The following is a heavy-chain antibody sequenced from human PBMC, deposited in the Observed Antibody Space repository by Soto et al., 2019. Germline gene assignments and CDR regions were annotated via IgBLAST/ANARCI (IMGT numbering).Heavy chain of an antibody. J-gene: IGHJ4*02. CDR2: INTDGSTT. CDR1: GFTFSNYW. D-gene: IGHD3-16*01. V-gene: IGHV3-74*01. Sequence: EVQLVESGGGLVQPGGSLRLSCAASGFTFSNYWMHWVRQAPGKGPVWVSRINTDGSTTNYAGSVKRRFTIPRDNAKNTSYLQTKSLGAEDTAVYYCARDLGGYASHWGQGTLVTVSS. CDR3: ARDLGGYASH.